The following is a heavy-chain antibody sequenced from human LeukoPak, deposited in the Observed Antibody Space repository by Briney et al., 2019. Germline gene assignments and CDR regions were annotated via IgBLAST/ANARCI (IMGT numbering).Heavy chain of an antibody. CDR3: ATGKWSIGRRLYEVTYYYYGMDV. CDR2: IIPIFGTA. D-gene: IGHD2-15*01. Sequence: SVKVSCKASGGTFSSYAISWVRQAPGQGLEWMGGIIPIFGTANYAQKFQGRVTITADESTSTAYMELSSLRSEDTAVYYCATGKWSIGRRLYEVTYYYYGMDVWGQGTTVTVSS. CDR1: GGTFSSYA. V-gene: IGHV1-69*13. J-gene: IGHJ6*02.